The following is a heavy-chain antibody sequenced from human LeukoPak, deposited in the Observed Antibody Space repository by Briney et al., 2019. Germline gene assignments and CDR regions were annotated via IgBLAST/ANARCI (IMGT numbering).Heavy chain of an antibody. J-gene: IGHJ5*02. CDR1: GASISSSNYY. D-gene: IGHD1-26*01. V-gene: IGHV4-39*07. CDR3: ARLRLSGGSFSVGWFDP. CDR2: IYYRGST. Sequence: SETLSLTCTVSGASISSSNYYWGWIRQPPGKGLEWIGSIYYRGSTYYNPSLKSRVTISVDTSKNQFSLRLNSVTAADTAVYFCARLRLSGGSFSVGWFDPWGQGIQVTVSS.